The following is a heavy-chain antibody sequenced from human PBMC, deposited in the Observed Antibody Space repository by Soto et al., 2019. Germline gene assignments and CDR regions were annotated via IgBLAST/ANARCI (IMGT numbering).Heavy chain of an antibody. J-gene: IGHJ3*02. CDR3: AAGAGLRAYCGGDCAFDI. D-gene: IGHD2-21*02. V-gene: IGHV1-18*01. CDR2: ISAYNGNT. CDR1: GYTFTSYV. Sequence: APVKVSCKASGYTFTSYVISWLRHAPGQGLEWMGWISAYNGNTNYAQKLQDRVTITRDISTSTAYMELSSLRSEDTAVYYCAAGAGLRAYCGGDCAFDIWGQGTMVTVS.